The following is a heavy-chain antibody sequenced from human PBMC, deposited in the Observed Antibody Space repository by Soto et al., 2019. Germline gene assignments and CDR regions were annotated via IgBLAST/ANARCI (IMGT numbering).Heavy chain of an antibody. CDR2: ISSYNGNT. J-gene: IGHJ5*02. CDR3: ARGPRSCSTTTCFSGVTWFDP. CDR1: GYTFTSYG. V-gene: IGHV1-18*04. Sequence: ASVKVSCKASGYTFTSYGITWVRQAPGQGLEWMGWISSYNGNTNYAQKVQGRVTLTTDTSTSTTYMELRSLRSDDTAVYYCARGPRSCSTTTCFSGVTWFDPWRQGTLVTVSS. D-gene: IGHD2-2*01.